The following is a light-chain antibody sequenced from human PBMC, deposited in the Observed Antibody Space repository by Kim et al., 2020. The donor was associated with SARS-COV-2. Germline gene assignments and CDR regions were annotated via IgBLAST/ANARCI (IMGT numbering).Light chain of an antibody. V-gene: IGKV1-17*01. CDR2: EES. Sequence: DIQMTQSPSSLSASVGDRVTITCRASQGIGDDLGWYQQKPGKAPKRLIYEESSLESGVPSMFSGSGSGTEFTLTIASLQPADFATYYCLQYNSHPLTFGQGTKVDIK. CDR1: QGIGDD. CDR3: LQYNSHPLT. J-gene: IGKJ1*01.